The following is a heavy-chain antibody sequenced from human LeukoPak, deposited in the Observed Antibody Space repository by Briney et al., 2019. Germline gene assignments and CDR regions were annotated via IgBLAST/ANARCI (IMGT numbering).Heavy chain of an antibody. V-gene: IGHV3-21*01. Sequence: GGSLRLSCAASGFTSSSNTMNWVCPALGKGLGWVSSIIISSSYIYYADSVKGRFTISRDNAKNSLYLQMNSLRAEDTAVYYCARGRGSYPNYFDFWGQGTLVTVSS. CDR2: IIISSSYI. CDR3: ARGRGSYPNYFDF. D-gene: IGHD3-16*01. CDR1: GFTSSSNT. J-gene: IGHJ4*02.